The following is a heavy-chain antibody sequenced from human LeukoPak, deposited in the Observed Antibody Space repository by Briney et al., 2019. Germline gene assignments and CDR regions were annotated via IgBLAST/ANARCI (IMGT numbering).Heavy chain of an antibody. CDR2: IKQDGSEK. CDR3: ARESTIFGVGN. V-gene: IGHV3-7*01. CDR1: GFTFSDYY. Sequence: GGSLRLSCAASGFTFSDYYMSWIRQAPGKGLEWVANIKQDGSEKYYVDSVKGRFTISRDNAKNSLYLQMNSLRAEDTAVYYCARESTIFGVGNWGQGTLVTVSS. D-gene: IGHD3-3*01. J-gene: IGHJ4*02.